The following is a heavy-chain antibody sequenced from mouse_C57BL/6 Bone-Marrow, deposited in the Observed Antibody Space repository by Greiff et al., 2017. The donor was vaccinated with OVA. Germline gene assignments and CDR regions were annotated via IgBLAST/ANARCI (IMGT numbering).Heavy chain of an antibody. CDR1: GYTFTSYW. D-gene: IGHD3-1*01. CDR3: ARLGLYSFDN. CDR2: IDPSDSYT. J-gene: IGHJ2*01. Sequence: QVQLQQPGAELVKPGASVKLSCKASGYTFTSYWMQWVKQRPGQGLEWIGEIDPSDSYTNYNQKFKGKATLTVDTSSSTAYMQLSSLTSEDSAVYYCARLGLYSFDNRGQGATLPVSS. V-gene: IGHV1-50*01.